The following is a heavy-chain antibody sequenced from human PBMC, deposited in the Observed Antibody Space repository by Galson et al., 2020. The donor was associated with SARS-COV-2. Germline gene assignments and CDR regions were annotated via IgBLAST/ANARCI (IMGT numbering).Heavy chain of an antibody. V-gene: IGHV4-30-4*07. J-gene: IGHJ5*02. Sequence: SETLSLTCAVSGDSISSGDYSWTWIRQPPGKGLDWIGYIYYSGSTYYNPSLKSRVTISVDTSKNQFSLKLSSVTAADTAVYYCAREVGLWFRERGSNWFDPWGQGTLVTVSS. CDR3: AREVGLWFRERGSNWFDP. CDR2: IYYSGST. CDR1: GDSISSGDYS. D-gene: IGHD3-10*01.